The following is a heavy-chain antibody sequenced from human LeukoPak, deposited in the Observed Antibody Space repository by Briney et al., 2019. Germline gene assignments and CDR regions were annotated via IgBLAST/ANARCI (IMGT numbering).Heavy chain of an antibody. CDR2: ISWNSGSI. CDR1: GFTFDDYA. CDR3: AKTRGYDFWSGYFDY. V-gene: IGHV3-9*01. D-gene: IGHD3-3*01. J-gene: IGHJ4*02. Sequence: PGGSLRLSCAASGFTFDDYAMHWVRQAPGKGLEWVSGISWNSGSIGYADSVKGRFTISRDNAKYSLYLQMNSLRAEDTALYYCAKTRGYDFWSGYFDYWGQGTLVTVSS.